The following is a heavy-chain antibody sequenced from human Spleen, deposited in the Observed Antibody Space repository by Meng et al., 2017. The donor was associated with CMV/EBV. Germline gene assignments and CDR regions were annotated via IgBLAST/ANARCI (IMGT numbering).Heavy chain of an antibody. D-gene: IGHD2-15*01. J-gene: IGHJ6*02. CDR2: ISSDGTNK. CDR3: ARDQFCPRCRDFDRDGLDV. V-gene: IGHV3-30*04. Sequence: GESLKISCAASAFTFSNYAMTWVRQAPGKGLEWVALISSDGTNKYYADSVMGRFTISRDNSESTLYLQMTRLRVDDTALYYCARDQFCPRCRDFDRDGLDVWGQGSTVTVSS. CDR1: AFTFSNYA.